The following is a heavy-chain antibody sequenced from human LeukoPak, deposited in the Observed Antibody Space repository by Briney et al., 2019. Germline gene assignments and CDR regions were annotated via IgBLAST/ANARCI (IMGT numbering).Heavy chain of an antibody. CDR1: GFTFGNYW. CDR2: IKQDGTQK. J-gene: IGHJ3*01. D-gene: IGHD2-21*02. V-gene: IGHV3-7*05. CDR3: ARDCGSDFSQAFDL. Sequence: PGGSLRLSCAASGFTFGNYWMSWVRQAPGRGLEWVADIKQDGTQKYYVDSVEGRITISRDNIKNSLYLQVNSLRVEDTAVYYCARDCGSDFSQAFDLWGQGTMVTVSS.